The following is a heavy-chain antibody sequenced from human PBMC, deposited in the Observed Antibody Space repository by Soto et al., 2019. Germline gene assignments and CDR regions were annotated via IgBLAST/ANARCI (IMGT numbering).Heavy chain of an antibody. J-gene: IGHJ6*04. CDR2: TYYRSKWYN. V-gene: IGHV6-1*01. CDR3: ARVDIVVVPAASHYYYGMDV. Sequence: SPTLSLTCAISGDSVSSNSAAWNWIRQSPSRGLEWLGRTYYRSKWYNDYAVSVKSRITINPDTSKNQFSLQLNSVTPEDTAVYYCARVDIVVVPAASHYYYGMDVWGKGTTVTVSS. CDR1: GDSVSSNSAA. D-gene: IGHD2-2*01.